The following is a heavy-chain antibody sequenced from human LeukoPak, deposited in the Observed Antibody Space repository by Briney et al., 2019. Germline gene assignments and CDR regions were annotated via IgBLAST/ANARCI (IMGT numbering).Heavy chain of an antibody. CDR2: ISNNGGST. V-gene: IGHV3-64D*09. J-gene: IGHJ4*02. Sequence: PGGSLRPSCSASGFTFSTYTMHWVRQAPGKGLEYVSGISNNGGSTYHADSVKGRFTISRDNSKNTLSLQMSSLRPEDTAVYYCGKDLQNPLPGYYFPKGGQGTLATV. D-gene: IGHD3-22*01. CDR3: GKDLQNPLPGYYFPK. CDR1: GFTFSTYT.